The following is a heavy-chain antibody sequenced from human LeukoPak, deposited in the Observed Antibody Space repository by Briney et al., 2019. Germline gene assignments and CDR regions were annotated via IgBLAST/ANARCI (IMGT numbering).Heavy chain of an antibody. CDR2: IYYSGST. D-gene: IGHD3-10*01. J-gene: IGHJ5*02. V-gene: IGHV4-59*08. Sequence: SGTLSLTCTVSGGSISSYYWSWIRQPPGKGLEWIGYIYYSGSTNYNPSLKSRVTISVDTSKNQFSLKLSSVTAADTAVYYCARHARDWFDPWGQGTLVTVSS. CDR1: GGSISSYY. CDR3: ARHARDWFDP.